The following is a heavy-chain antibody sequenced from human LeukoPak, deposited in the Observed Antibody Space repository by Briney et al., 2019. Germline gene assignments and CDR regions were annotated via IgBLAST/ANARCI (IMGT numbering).Heavy chain of an antibody. CDR2: ISAYNGNT. CDR1: GYTFTSYG. Sequence: GASVKVSCKASGYTFTSYGISWVRQAPGQGLEWMGWISAYNGNTNYAQKFQGRVTMTRNTSISTVYMGLSSLRSEDTAVYYCARDWKGSRGPEAGYFDYWGQGTLVTVSS. CDR3: ARDWKGSRGPEAGYFDY. V-gene: IGHV1-18*01. D-gene: IGHD6-25*01. J-gene: IGHJ4*02.